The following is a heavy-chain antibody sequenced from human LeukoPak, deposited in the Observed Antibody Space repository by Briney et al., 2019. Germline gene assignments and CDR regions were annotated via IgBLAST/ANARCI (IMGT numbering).Heavy chain of an antibody. Sequence: ASVKVSCKASGYTFTSYGISWVRQAPGQGLEWMGWISAYNGNTNYAQKFQGRVTMTRNTSISTAYMELSSLRSEDTAVYYCATRPAAYYDFWSGYTERSEYFQHWGQGTLVTVSS. CDR1: GYTFTSYG. CDR2: ISAYNGNT. V-gene: IGHV1-18*01. D-gene: IGHD3-3*01. CDR3: ATRPAAYYDFWSGYTERSEYFQH. J-gene: IGHJ1*01.